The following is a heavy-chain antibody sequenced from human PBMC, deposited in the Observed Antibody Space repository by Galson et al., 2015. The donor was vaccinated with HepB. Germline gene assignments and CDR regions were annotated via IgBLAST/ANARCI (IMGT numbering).Heavy chain of an antibody. J-gene: IGHJ4*02. Sequence: SLRLSCATSGFIFEIYGINWVRQAPGKGLEWVSSIGTRSSDVYYADSVAGRFTGSTDNTKHSLYLQMNNLTVEDTATYFCTRDDPSGYHYDSWGQGTPVTVSS. CDR3: TRDDPSGYHYDS. V-gene: IGHV3-21*06. CDR2: IGTRSSDV. D-gene: IGHD5-18*01. CDR1: GFIFEIYG.